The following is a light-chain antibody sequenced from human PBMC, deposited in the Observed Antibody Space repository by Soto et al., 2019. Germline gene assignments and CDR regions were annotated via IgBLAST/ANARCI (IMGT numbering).Light chain of an antibody. J-gene: IGKJ5*01. CDR1: QSISSW. V-gene: IGKV1-39*01. Sequence: DIQMTQSPSTLSASVGDRVTITCRASQSISSWLAWYQQKPGKAPKLLIYAASSLQSGVPSRFSGSGSGTDFTLTISSLQPEDFATYYCQQSYSIPSITFGQGTRPEIK. CDR3: QQSYSIPSIT. CDR2: AAS.